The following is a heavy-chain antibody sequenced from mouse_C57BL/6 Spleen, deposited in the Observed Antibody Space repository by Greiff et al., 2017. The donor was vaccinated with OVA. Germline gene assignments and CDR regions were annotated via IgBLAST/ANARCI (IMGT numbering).Heavy chain of an antibody. D-gene: IGHD1-1*01. J-gene: IGHJ1*03. V-gene: IGHV1-82*01. CDR2: IYPGAGDT. CDR3: ARGDYYGSSPRYFDG. Sequence: QVQLKQSGPELVKPGASVKISCKASGYAFSSSWMNWVKQRPGKGLEWIGRIYPGAGDTNYNGTFKGKATLTADKSSRTAYMQLSSRTSEDSAVYCCARGDYYGSSPRYFDGWGTGTTVTGSS. CDR1: GYAFSSSW.